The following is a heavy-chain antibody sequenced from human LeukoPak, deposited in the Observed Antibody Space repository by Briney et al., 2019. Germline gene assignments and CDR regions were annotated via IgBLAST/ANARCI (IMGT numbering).Heavy chain of an antibody. CDR2: ISYDGSNK. CDR1: GFTFSSYG. J-gene: IGHJ5*02. D-gene: IGHD3-3*01. Sequence: GGSLRLPCAASGFTFSSYGMHWVRQAPGKGLEWVAVISYDGSNKYFADSVKGRFTISRDNSKNTLYLQMNSLRAEDTAVYYCAKDGYYDFWSGYYINWFDPWGQGTLVTVSS. V-gene: IGHV3-30*18. CDR3: AKDGYYDFWSGYYINWFDP.